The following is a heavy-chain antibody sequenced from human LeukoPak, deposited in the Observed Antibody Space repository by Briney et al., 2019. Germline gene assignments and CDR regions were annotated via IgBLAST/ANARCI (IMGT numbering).Heavy chain of an antibody. Sequence: ASVKVSCKASGYTITGYYMHWVRQAPGQGLEWMGWINANNDGSVYAQKFQGRVTMTRDTSINTAYMELSRLGSDDTAVYYCARKRGVGVDTNAFDMWGQGTMVTVSS. D-gene: IGHD3-3*01. J-gene: IGHJ3*02. CDR2: INANNDGS. CDR1: GYTITGYY. CDR3: ARKRGVGVDTNAFDM. V-gene: IGHV1-2*02.